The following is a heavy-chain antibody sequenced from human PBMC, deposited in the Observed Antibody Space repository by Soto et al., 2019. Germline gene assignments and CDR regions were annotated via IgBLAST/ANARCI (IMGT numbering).Heavy chain of an antibody. V-gene: IGHV2-5*02. Sequence: QITLKESGPTLVKPTQTLTLTCTFSGFSLSTSGVGVGWIRQPPGKALEWLALIYWDDDKRYSPSLKSRLTITKDTSKHQVVLTMTNMDPVDTATYYCAHRPIVGATTGSKSWFDPWGQGTLVTVSS. J-gene: IGHJ5*02. CDR2: IYWDDDK. D-gene: IGHD1-26*01. CDR1: GFSLSTSGVG. CDR3: AHRPIVGATTGSKSWFDP.